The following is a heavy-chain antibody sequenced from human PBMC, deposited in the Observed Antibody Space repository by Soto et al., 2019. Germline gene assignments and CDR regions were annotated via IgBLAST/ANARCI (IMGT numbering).Heavy chain of an antibody. CDR1: GFTFSSYV. Sequence: GGSLRLSCAGSGFTFSSYVMSWVRQAPGKGLEWVSAISGSGGTTYYADSVKGRFTVSRDNSKNTVYVEMNSLRDEDTAVYYCAHTRTPGIAAAGNFRDTFEIWGQGTMVTVSS. D-gene: IGHD6-13*01. CDR2: ISGSGGTT. V-gene: IGHV3-23*01. CDR3: AHTRTPGIAAAGNFRDTFEI. J-gene: IGHJ3*02.